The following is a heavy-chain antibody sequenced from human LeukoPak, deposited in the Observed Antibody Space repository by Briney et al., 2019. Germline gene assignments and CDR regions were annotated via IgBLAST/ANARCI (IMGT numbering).Heavy chain of an antibody. D-gene: IGHD3-22*01. CDR2: NCYSCRTI. CDR1: GFTFNDYY. V-gene: IGHV3-11*01. J-gene: IGHJ4*02. Sequence: GGTLTLSCSASGFTFNDYYIIWLPQAPGKGLVGVSYNCYSCRTIYYAESVKGRFTISRDNAKSPVYLQMNNLGAEDTAVYYCARDGRGDYDHSGYYDKWGQGTLVTVSS. CDR3: ARDGRGDYDHSGYYDK.